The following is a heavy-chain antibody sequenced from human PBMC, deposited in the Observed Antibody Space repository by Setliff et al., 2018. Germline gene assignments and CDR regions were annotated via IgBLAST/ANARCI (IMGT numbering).Heavy chain of an antibody. V-gene: IGHV7-4-1*02. CDR1: GYTFTSYA. D-gene: IGHD3-3*01. Sequence: ASVKVSCKASGYTFTSYAMNWVRQAPGQGLEWMGWINTNTGNPTYAQGFTGRLVFSLDTSVSTAYLQISSLKAEDTAVYYCARGPLHYDFWSGYYTVSWFDPWGQGTLVT. CDR2: INTNTGNP. CDR3: ARGPLHYDFWSGYYTVSWFDP. J-gene: IGHJ5*02.